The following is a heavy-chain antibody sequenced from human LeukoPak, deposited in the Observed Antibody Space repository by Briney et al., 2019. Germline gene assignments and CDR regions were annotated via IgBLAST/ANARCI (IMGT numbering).Heavy chain of an antibody. J-gene: IGHJ6*03. CDR3: ARHNGFDRGYYYYMDV. V-gene: IGHV4-4*07. Sequence: IPSETLSLTCTVSGGFINSYYWSWIRQPAGKGLEWIGRVYTSGITNYNPSLKSRITMSVDTSKNQFSLKLTSVTAADTAVYYCARHNGFDRGYYYYMDVWGKGTTVTVPS. CDR1: GGFINSYY. D-gene: IGHD3-9*01. CDR2: VYTSGIT.